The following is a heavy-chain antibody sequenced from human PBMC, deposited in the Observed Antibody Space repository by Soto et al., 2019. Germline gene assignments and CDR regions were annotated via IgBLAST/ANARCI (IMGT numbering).Heavy chain of an antibody. Sequence: QVQLVQSGAEVKKPGSSVKVSCKASGGTFSSYAISWVRQAPGQGLEWMGGIIPIFGTANYAQKFQGRVTITADESTSTAYMELSSLRSEDTAVYYCARGGDYCGSGEGPWFDPWGQGTLVTVSS. V-gene: IGHV1-69*01. CDR1: GGTFSSYA. J-gene: IGHJ5*02. CDR3: ARGGDYCGSGEGPWFDP. CDR2: IIPIFGTA. D-gene: IGHD3-10*01.